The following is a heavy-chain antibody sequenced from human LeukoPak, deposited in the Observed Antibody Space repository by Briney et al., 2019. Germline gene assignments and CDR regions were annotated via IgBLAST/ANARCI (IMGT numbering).Heavy chain of an antibody. V-gene: IGHV4-59*01. Sequence: PSETLSLTCTVSGGSISRYYWSWIRQPPGKGLEWIGYIYYSGSTNYNPSLKSRVTISVGTSMNQFSLKLSSVTAADTAVYYCARGQSTSYDFWSGYYSAGMDVWGQGTTVTVSS. D-gene: IGHD3-3*01. CDR3: ARGQSTSYDFWSGYYSAGMDV. CDR2: IYYSGST. J-gene: IGHJ6*02. CDR1: GGSISRYY.